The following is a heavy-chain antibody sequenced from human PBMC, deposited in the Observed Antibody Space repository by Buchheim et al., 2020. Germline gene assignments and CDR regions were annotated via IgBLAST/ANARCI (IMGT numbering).Heavy chain of an antibody. CDR3: GKNRNFGDYRWFDP. J-gene: IGHJ5*02. CDR2: ISGGFGST. V-gene: IGHV3-23*01. CDR1: GFTFTNYA. D-gene: IGHD4-17*01. Sequence: VQLLESGGGLVQPGGSLRLSCAVSGFTFTNYAMTWVRLAPGKGLEWVSSISGGFGSTYYAESVEGRFTISRDNSKNTLYLEMNSLRAEDTAVYYWGKNRNFGDYRWFDPAGEGT.